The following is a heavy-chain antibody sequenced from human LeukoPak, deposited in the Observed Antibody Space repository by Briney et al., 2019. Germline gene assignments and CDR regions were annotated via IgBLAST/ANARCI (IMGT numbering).Heavy chain of an antibody. D-gene: IGHD4-17*01. Sequence: PSETLSLTCAVYGGSFSGSYCTWIRHPPGKGLGWIGEINHSVSTNYNPSLRSRVTISLDTSKNQFSLRLSSVTAADTAVYYCARVMTTVTTFKTYSYGMDVWGQGTTVTVSS. CDR1: GGSFSGSY. CDR3: ARVMTTVTTFKTYSYGMDV. CDR2: INHSVST. V-gene: IGHV4-34*01. J-gene: IGHJ6*02.